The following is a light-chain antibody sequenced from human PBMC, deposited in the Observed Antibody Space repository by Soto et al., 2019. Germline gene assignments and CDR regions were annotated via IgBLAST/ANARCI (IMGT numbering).Light chain of an antibody. J-gene: IGKJ5*01. CDR1: QSISRW. CDR3: QQYNTYST. Sequence: DIQMTQSPSTLSASVVDRVTITFRASQSISRWLAWYQQKPGKAPKALIYDASTLRSGVPSRFSGGGSGTEFTLTISSLQPDDFATYYCQQYNTYSTFGQGTRLEIK. V-gene: IGKV1-5*01. CDR2: DAS.